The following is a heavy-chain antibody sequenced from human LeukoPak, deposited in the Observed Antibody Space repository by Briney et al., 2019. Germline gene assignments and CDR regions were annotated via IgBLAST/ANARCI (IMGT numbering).Heavy chain of an antibody. V-gene: IGHV3-23*01. CDR2: ISGSGGST. Sequence: GGSLRLSCAASGFTFSSYAMSWVRQALGKGLEWVSAISGSGGSTYYADSVKGRFTISRDNSKNTLYLQMNSLRAEDTAVYYCAKCGFLEWLLSSFFDYWGQGTLVTVSS. CDR1: GFTFSSYA. J-gene: IGHJ4*02. D-gene: IGHD3-3*01. CDR3: AKCGFLEWLLSSFFDY.